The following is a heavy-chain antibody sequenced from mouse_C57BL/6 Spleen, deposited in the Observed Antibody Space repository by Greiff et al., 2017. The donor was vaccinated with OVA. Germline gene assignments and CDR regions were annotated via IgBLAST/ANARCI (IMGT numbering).Heavy chain of an antibody. D-gene: IGHD2-1*01. CDR2: IDPSDGYT. Sequence: QVQLQQPGAELVMPGASVKLSCKASGYTFTSYWMHWVKQRPGQGLEWIGEIDPSDGYTNYNQKFKGKSTLTVDKSSSTAYMQLSSLTSEDSAVDYGAECYYGNYNYFDYWGQGTTLTVSS. CDR3: AECYYGNYNYFDY. V-gene: IGHV1-69*01. CDR1: GYTFTSYW. J-gene: IGHJ2*01.